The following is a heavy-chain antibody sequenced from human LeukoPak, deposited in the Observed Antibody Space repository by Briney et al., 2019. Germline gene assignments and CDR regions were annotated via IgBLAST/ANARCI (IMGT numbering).Heavy chain of an antibody. V-gene: IGHV3-53*05. D-gene: IGHD2-2*02. Sequence: GGSLRLSCAASGFTVSSNYMNWVRQAPGKGLEWVSVIYGGGNIYYADSVKGRFTTSRDNSKNTLYLQMNSLRAEDTAVYYCARDGECSSTSCYIGKIDYWGQGTLVTVSS. J-gene: IGHJ4*02. CDR2: IYGGGNI. CDR3: ARDGECSSTSCYIGKIDY. CDR1: GFTVSSNY.